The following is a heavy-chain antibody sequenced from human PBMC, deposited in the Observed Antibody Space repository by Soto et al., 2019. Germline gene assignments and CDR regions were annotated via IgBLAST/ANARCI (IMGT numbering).Heavy chain of an antibody. CDR1: GFTFSSYW. V-gene: IGHV3-74*03. CDR3: AREQFYYDTSGSSHFDY. D-gene: IGHD3-22*01. CDR2: INSDGSIT. J-gene: IGHJ4*02. Sequence: EVQLEESGGGLVQPGGTLRLSCAASGFTFSSYWMHWVRQAPGKGLVWVSRINSDGSITKYADSVKGRFTISRDNGKNTLYLQMNSLRAEDTAVYYCAREQFYYDTSGSSHFDYWGQGTLVTVSS.